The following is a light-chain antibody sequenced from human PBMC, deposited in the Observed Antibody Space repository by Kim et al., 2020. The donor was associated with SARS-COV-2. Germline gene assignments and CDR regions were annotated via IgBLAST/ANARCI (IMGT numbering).Light chain of an antibody. CDR1: ALPEKQ. Sequence: VSPGQTAMITCSEDALPEKQTYWYQQKSGQAPLLLIYKDSERPSGIPGRFSGSSSGTTVTLTISGVQAEDDADYYCQSADGSGTYVFGTGTKVTVL. CDR2: KDS. V-gene: IGLV3-25*03. CDR3: QSADGSGTYV. J-gene: IGLJ1*01.